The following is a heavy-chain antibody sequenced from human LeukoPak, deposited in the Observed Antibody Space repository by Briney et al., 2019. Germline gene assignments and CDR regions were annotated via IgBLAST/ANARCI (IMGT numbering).Heavy chain of an antibody. CDR1: GGTFSSYA. J-gene: IGHJ4*01. CDR3: ARVFLAAAGTRQDY. D-gene: IGHD6-13*01. Sequence: WASVKVSCKAPGGTFSSYAISWVRQAPGQGLEWMGRIIPILGIANYAQKFQGRVTITADKSTSTAYMELSSLRSEDTAVYYCARVFLAAAGTRQDYWGQEPWSPSPQ. V-gene: IGHV1-69*04. CDR2: IIPILGIA.